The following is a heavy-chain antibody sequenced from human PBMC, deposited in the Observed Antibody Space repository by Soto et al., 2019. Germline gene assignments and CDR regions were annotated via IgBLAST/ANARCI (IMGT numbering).Heavy chain of an antibody. D-gene: IGHD3-22*01. V-gene: IGHV4-39*01. CDR2: IYYNGNA. Sequence: QLQLQESGPGLVKPSETLSLTCTVSGGSIDSSNYYWDWIRQPPGKGLEWIGTIYYNGNAYYNPSLNSRVTMSVDTSKNQFSLKLISVTAADTAVYYCAGHFVAVVIKGWGYWGQGTLVTVSS. CDR3: AGHFVAVVIKGWGY. CDR1: GGSIDSSNYY. J-gene: IGHJ4*02.